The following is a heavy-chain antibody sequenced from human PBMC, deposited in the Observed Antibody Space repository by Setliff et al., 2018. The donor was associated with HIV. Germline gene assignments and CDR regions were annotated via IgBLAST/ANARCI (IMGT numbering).Heavy chain of an antibody. Sequence: PSETLSLTCTVSGGSISGSYWNWFRRPAGQGLEWIGRIYGTGSTNYNPSLKSRVTISVDTSKRQFSLKVNSVTAADTAVYYCARRSATHGNWDFDLWGRGTLVTVS. V-gene: IGHV4-4*07. CDR2: IYGTGST. CDR1: GGSISGSY. CDR3: ARRSATHGNWDFDL. J-gene: IGHJ2*01.